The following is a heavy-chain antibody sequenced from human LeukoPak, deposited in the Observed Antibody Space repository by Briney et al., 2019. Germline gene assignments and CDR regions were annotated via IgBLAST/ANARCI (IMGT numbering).Heavy chain of an antibody. J-gene: IGHJ1*01. CDR3: ARVVPVPSEYFRH. Sequence: PSQTLSLTCSVSGTSISSTSYYWSWVRQVPGKGLEWIGYIYYSGRTYFNPYLRSRVTMSVDTSKSQFSLNLTSVTAADTAVYYCARVVPVPSEYFRHWGQGTLVTVSS. V-gene: IGHV4-31*03. CDR1: GTSISSTSYY. CDR2: IYYSGRT.